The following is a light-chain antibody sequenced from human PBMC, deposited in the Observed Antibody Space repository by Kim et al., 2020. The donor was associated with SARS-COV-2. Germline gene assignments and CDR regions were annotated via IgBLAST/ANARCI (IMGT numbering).Light chain of an antibody. CDR2: GAS. CDR3: QQYNHFPYS. Sequence: IRMTQSPSSVSASVGDRVIITCRASQDIQNSLAWYQQKPGKAPKFLMYGASTVQTGVPSRFSGSGYGTDFTLTISQLQSEDVATYFCQQYNHFPYSFGQGTKLEIK. V-gene: IGKV1-8*01. CDR1: QDIQNS. J-gene: IGKJ2*03.